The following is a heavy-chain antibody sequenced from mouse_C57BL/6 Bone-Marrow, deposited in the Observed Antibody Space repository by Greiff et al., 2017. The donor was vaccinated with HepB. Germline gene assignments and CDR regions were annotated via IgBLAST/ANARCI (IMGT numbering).Heavy chain of an antibody. CDR1: GYTFTSYT. J-gene: IGHJ2*01. D-gene: IGHD2-5*01. CDR3: AREDPYSNYLTFGY. Sequence: QVQLQQSGAELARPGASVKMSCKASGYTFTSYTMHWVKQRPGQGLEWIGYINPSSGYTKYNQKFKDKATLTADKSSSTAYMQLSSLTSEDSAVYYCAREDPYSNYLTFGYWGQGTTLTVSS. V-gene: IGHV1-4*01. CDR2: INPSSGYT.